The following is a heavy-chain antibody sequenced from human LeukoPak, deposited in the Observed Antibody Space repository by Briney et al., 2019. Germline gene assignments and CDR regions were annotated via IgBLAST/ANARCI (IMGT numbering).Heavy chain of an antibody. D-gene: IGHD3-10*01. V-gene: IGHV4-4*07. J-gene: IGHJ4*02. Sequence: PSETLSLTCTASVGSISSYYWSWIRQPAGKGLEWIGRIYTSGSTNYNPSLKSRVTMSVDTSKSQFSLKLSSVTAADTAVYYCASLAWFGESFDYWGPGTLVTVSS. CDR3: ASLAWFGESFDY. CDR2: IYTSGST. CDR1: VGSISSYY.